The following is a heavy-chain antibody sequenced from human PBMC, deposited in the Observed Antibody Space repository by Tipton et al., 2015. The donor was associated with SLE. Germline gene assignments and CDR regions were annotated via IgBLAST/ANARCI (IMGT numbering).Heavy chain of an antibody. V-gene: IGHV4-4*07. J-gene: IGHJ3*02. CDR2: IYTSGST. D-gene: IGHD5-18*01. CDR3: ARVDTARGAFDI. CDR1: GGSISSYY. Sequence: TLSLTCTVSGGSISSYYWSWIRQPAGKGLERIGRIYTSGSTNYNPSLKSRVTMSVDTSKNQSSLKLSSVTAADTAVYYCARVDTARGAFDIWGQGTMVTVSS.